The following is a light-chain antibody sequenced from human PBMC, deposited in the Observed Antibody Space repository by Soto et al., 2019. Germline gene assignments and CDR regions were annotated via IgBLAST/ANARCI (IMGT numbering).Light chain of an antibody. J-gene: IGKJ1*01. CDR3: QQSNSPST. V-gene: IGKV1-5*01. CDR2: DAF. Sequence: DIQMTQSPSTLSASVGDRVTITCRASQSISTCVAWYQQKPVKAPKLLIYDAFYLERGVPSRFSGRGSGKDFHITSSRLQHDDGANYYWQQSNSPSTFGQGTKVEI. CDR1: QSISTC.